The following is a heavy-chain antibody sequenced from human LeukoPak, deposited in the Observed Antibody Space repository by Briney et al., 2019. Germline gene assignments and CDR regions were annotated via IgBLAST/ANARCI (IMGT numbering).Heavy chain of an antibody. J-gene: IGHJ4*02. CDR2: IYTSGST. Sequence: SETLSLTCTVSGGSISSYYWSWIRQPAGKGLEWIGRIYTSGSTNYNPSLKSRVTIPVDKSKNQFSLKLSSVTAADTAVYYCASQDPYCGGDCYLEYYFDYWGQGTLVTVSS. CDR3: ASQDPYCGGDCYLEYYFDY. CDR1: GGSISSYY. V-gene: IGHV4-4*07. D-gene: IGHD2-21*02.